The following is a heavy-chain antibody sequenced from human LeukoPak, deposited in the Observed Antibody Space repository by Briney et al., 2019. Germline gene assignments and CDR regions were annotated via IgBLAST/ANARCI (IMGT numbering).Heavy chain of an antibody. J-gene: IGHJ4*02. D-gene: IGHD3-22*01. V-gene: IGHV3-48*03. Sequence: GGSLRLSCAASGFTFSSYAMNWVRQAPGKGLEWVSYIGSSGSTINYADSVKGRFTISRDNAKNSLYLQMSSLRAEDTAVYYCASFYDSTGRDYWGQGTLVTVSS. CDR1: GFTFSSYA. CDR3: ASFYDSTGRDY. CDR2: IGSSGSTI.